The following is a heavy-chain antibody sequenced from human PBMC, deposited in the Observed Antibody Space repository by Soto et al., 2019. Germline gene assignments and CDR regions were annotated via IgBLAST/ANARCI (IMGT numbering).Heavy chain of an antibody. J-gene: IGHJ5*02. V-gene: IGHV3-21*01. CDR1: GFTFSSYS. CDR2: ISSSSSYI. D-gene: IGHD3-3*01. CDR3: WRVARADWAVFRSGKPNRFDP. Sequence: EVQLVESGGGLVKPGGSLRLSCAASGFTFSSYSMNWVRQAPGKGLEWVSSISSSSSYIYYADSVKGRFTISRDNAKNSLDLQMNSLGAEDNAVYFWWRVARADWAVFRSGKPNRFDPWGQGTLVTVSS.